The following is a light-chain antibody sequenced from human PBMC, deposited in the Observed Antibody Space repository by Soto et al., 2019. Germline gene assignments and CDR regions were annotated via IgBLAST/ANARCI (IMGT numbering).Light chain of an antibody. J-gene: IGKJ3*01. CDR3: QQSYSTPIT. V-gene: IGKV1-39*01. CDR1: QRISSY. Sequence: DVQMKKSPSSLSASVGDIVTITCRASQRISSYLNWYQQKPGKAPKLLIYAASSLQSGVPSRFSGSGSGTDFTLTISSLQPEDFATYYCQQSYSTPITFGPGTKVDIK. CDR2: AAS.